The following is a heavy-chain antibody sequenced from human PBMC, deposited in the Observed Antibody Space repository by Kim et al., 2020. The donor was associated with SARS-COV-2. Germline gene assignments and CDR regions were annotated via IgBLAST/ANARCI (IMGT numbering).Heavy chain of an antibody. CDR2: INPSGGST. CDR1: GYTFTSYY. CDR3: AREALVVPAAIRLGWFDP. D-gene: IGHD2-2*02. V-gene: IGHV1-46*01. Sequence: ASVKVSCKASGYTFTSYYMHWVRQAPGQGLEWMGIINPSGGSTSYAQKFQGRVTMTRDTSTSTVYMELSSLRSEDTAVYYCAREALVVPAAIRLGWFDPWGQGTLVTVSS. J-gene: IGHJ5*02.